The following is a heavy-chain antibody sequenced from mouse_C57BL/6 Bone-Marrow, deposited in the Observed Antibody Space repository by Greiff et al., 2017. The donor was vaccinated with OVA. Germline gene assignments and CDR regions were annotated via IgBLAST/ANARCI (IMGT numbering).Heavy chain of an antibody. J-gene: IGHJ4*01. D-gene: IGHD1-3*01. V-gene: IGHV2-2*01. CDR3: ARNKKLRNYYAMDY. CDR2: IWSGGST. Sequence: QVQLKESGPGLVQPSQSLSITCTVSGFSLTSYGVHWVRQSPGKGLEWLGVIWSGGSTDYNAAFISSLSISKDNSNSQVFFKMNSLQADDTAIDYCARNKKLRNYYAMDYWGQGTSVTVSS. CDR1: GFSLTSYG.